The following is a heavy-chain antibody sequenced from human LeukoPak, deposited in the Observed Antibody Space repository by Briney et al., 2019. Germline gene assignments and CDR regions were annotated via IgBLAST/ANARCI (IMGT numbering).Heavy chain of an antibody. Sequence: PSETLSLTCTVSGGSISSYYWSWIRQPPGKGLEWIGTIYYSGSTYYNPSLTSRVTISVDTSKNLFSLKLSSVTAADTAVYYCARHKDYYYSYMDVWGKGTTVTISS. V-gene: IGHV4-39*01. CDR1: GGSISSYY. CDR3: ARHKDYYYSYMDV. J-gene: IGHJ6*03. CDR2: IYYSGST.